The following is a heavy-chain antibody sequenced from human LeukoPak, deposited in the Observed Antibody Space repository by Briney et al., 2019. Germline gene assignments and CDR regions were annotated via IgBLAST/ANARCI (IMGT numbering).Heavy chain of an antibody. J-gene: IGHJ4*02. V-gene: IGHV4-59*08. CDR1: GGSISSYY. CDR2: IYYSGST. CDR3: ARSPGYYFDY. Sequence: KPSETLSLTCTVPGGSISSYYWCWIRQPPGKGLEWIGYIYYSGSTNYNLSLKSRVTISVDTSKNQFSLKLSSVTAADTAVYYCARSPGYYFDYWGQGTLVTVSS.